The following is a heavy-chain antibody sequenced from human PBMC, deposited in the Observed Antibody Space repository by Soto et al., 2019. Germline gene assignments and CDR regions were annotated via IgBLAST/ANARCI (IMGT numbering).Heavy chain of an antibody. CDR1: GGSISSGGYS. D-gene: IGHD1-1*01. V-gene: IGHV4-30-2*01. CDR3: ARDQLEGNWFDP. J-gene: IGHJ5*02. CDR2: IYHSGST. Sequence: QLQLQESGSGLVKPSQTLSLTCAVSGGSISSGGYSWNWIRQPPGKGLEWIGYIYHSGSTYYNPSLKSRVTISVDKSKNQFSLKLNTLTAADTAVYYCARDQLEGNWFDPWGQGTLVTVSS.